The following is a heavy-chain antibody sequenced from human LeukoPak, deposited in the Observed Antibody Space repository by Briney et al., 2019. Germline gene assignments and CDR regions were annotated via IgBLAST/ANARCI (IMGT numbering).Heavy chain of an antibody. V-gene: IGHV4-38-2*02. CDR3: ARQSGSYPQNHFDY. CDR1: VYSISSGYY. CDR2: IYHSGIT. Sequence: SETLSLTCTVSVYSISSGYYWGWIRQPPGKGLEWIGSIYHSGITDYNPSLKSRVTISVDTSKNQFSLKLSSVTAADTAVYYCARQSGSYPQNHFDYWGQGTLVTVSS. D-gene: IGHD1-26*01. J-gene: IGHJ4*02.